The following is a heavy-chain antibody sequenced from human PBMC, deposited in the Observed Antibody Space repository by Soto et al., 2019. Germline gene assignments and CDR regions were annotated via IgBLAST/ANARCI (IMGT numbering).Heavy chain of an antibody. CDR3: ARYCSSTSCYGGPWYFDY. CDR2: IYYSGST. D-gene: IGHD2-2*01. CDR1: GGSISSSSYY. Sequence: SETLSLTCTVSGGSISSSSYYWGWIRQPPGKGLEWIGSIYYSGSTYYNPSLKSRVTISVDTSKNQFSLKLSSVTAADTAVYYCARYCSSTSCYGGPWYFDYWGQGTLVTVSS. V-gene: IGHV4-39*01. J-gene: IGHJ4*02.